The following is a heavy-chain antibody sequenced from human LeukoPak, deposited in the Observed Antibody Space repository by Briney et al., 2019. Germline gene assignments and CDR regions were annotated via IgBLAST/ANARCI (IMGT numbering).Heavy chain of an antibody. J-gene: IGHJ4*02. CDR3: ARGPRERYFDWLLSPDPFDY. CDR1: GYTFTCYY. CDR2: INPNSGGT. D-gene: IGHD3-9*01. V-gene: IGHV1-2*02. Sequence: ASVKVSCKASGYTFTCYYMHWVRQAPGQGLEWMGWINPNSGGTNYAQKFQGRVTMTRNTSISTAYMELSSLRSEDTAVYYCARGPRERYFDWLLSPDPFDYWGQGTLVTVSS.